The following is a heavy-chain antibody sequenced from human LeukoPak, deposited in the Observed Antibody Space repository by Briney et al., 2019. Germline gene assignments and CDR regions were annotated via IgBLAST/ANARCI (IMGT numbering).Heavy chain of an antibody. CDR2: IYYSGST. Sequence: SETLSLTCTVSGGSISSYYWSWIRQPPGKGLEWIGYIYYSGSTNYNPSLKSRVTISVDTSKNQFSLKLSSVTAADTAVYYCASQSEGYSSGWSLYYYYGMDVWGQGTTVTVSS. J-gene: IGHJ6*02. CDR3: ASQSEGYSSGWSLYYYYGMDV. D-gene: IGHD6-19*01. V-gene: IGHV4-59*12. CDR1: GGSISSYY.